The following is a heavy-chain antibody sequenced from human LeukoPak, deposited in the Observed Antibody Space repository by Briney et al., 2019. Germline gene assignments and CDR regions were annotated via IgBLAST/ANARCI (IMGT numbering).Heavy chain of an antibody. Sequence: GGSLRLSCAASGFTFSSYSMNWVRQAPGKGLEWVGRISSEAHGGTTDYAAPVKGRYTISRDDSKNTLFLQMNSLKTEDTAIYYCTEGISFWGQGTMVTVSA. CDR1: GFTFSSYS. CDR2: ISSEAHGGTT. J-gene: IGHJ3*01. CDR3: TEGISF. V-gene: IGHV3-15*01.